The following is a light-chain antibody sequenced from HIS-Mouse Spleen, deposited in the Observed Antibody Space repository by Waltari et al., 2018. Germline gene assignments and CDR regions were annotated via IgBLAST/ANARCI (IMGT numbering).Light chain of an antibody. CDR1: SRDVGGYNY. J-gene: IGLJ2*01. V-gene: IGLV2-14*01. CDR2: EVS. Sequence: QSALTQPAPVSGSPGQSITLSCTRTSRDVGGYNYVPWYQPHPGKAPKLLIYEVSKRPSGVSNRFSGSKSGNTASLTISGLQAEDEADYYCSSYTSSSTLVFGGGTKLTVL. CDR3: SSYTSSSTLV.